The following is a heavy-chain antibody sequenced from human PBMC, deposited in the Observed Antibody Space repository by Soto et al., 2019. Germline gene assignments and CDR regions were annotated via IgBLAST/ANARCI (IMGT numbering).Heavy chain of an antibody. CDR3: AREITGKFPN. CDR2: VDPNTGNT. CDR1: GYTFTSYD. V-gene: IGHV1-8*01. J-gene: IGHJ4*02. Sequence: GASVKVSCKASGYTFTSYDINWVRQATGQGLEWMGWVDPNTGNTGYAQKFQGRVTMTRNTSISTAYMELSSLRSEDTAVYYCAREITGKFPNWGQGTLVTVSS. D-gene: IGHD1-20*01.